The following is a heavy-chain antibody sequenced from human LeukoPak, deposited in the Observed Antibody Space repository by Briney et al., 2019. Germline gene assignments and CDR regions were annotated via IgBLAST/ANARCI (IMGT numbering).Heavy chain of an antibody. J-gene: IGHJ4*02. D-gene: IGHD2-15*01. CDR3: ARALNPLPGTDYFDY. Sequence: PSETLSLTCTVSGASINSHYWSWIRQPAGKGLEWIGRIYLSGSANYTSSLQSRVTMPVDTSKNQFSLKLTSVTAADTAVYYCARALNPLPGTDYFDYWGQGTLATFSS. CDR2: IYLSGSA. V-gene: IGHV4-4*07. CDR1: GASINSHY.